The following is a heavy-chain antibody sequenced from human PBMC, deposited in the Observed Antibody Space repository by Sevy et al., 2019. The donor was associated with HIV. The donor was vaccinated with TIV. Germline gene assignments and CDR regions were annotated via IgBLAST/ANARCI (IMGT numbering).Heavy chain of an antibody. Sequence: ASVKVSCKASGGTFSSYAISWVRQAPGQGLEWMGGIIPIFGTANYAQKFQGRVTITADESTSTAYMELSSLRSEGTAVYYCARDERGYSGYDFRDYYGMDVWGQGTTVTVSS. J-gene: IGHJ6*02. CDR2: IIPIFGTA. CDR3: ARDERGYSGYDFRDYYGMDV. D-gene: IGHD5-12*01. CDR1: GGTFSSYA. V-gene: IGHV1-69*13.